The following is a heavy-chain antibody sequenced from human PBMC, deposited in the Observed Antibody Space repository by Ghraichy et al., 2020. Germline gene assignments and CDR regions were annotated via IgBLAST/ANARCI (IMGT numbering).Heavy chain of an antibody. CDR1: GFIFSSYN. J-gene: IGHJ4*02. D-gene: IGHD1-7*01. Sequence: GESLNISCAASGFIFSSYNMIWVRQAPGKGLEWVSYITGSLSNSNIYYADSVKGRFTISRDNAKNSLYLQMNSLRDEDTAVYYCARVPRITGTTRESAYWGQGTLVTVSS. CDR2: ITGSLSNSNI. V-gene: IGHV3-48*02. CDR3: ARVPRITGTTRESAY.